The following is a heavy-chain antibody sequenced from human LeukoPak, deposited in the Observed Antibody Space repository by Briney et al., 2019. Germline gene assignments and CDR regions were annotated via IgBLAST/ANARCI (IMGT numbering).Heavy chain of an antibody. CDR3: ARDDCSSISCYHNWFDP. D-gene: IGHD2-2*01. Sequence: GGSLRLSCAAPGFTFSSYWMSWVRQAPGKGLEWVANIKQDGSEKYYVDSVKGRFTISTDNAKNSLYLQMDSLRAEDTAVYYCARDDCSSISCYHNWFDPWGQGTLVTVSS. J-gene: IGHJ5*02. CDR2: IKQDGSEK. V-gene: IGHV3-7*01. CDR1: GFTFSSYW.